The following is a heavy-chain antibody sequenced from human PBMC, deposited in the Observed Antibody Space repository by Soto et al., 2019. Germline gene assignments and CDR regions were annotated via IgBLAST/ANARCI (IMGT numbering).Heavy chain of an antibody. CDR2: ISSSSSYI. V-gene: IGHV3-21*01. J-gene: IGHJ3*02. CDR3: ASGGTSILWWFDAFDI. CDR1: GFTFSSYS. D-gene: IGHD2-21*01. Sequence: EVQLVESGGGLVKPGGSLRLSCAASGFTFSSYSMNWVRQAPGKGLEWVSSISSSSSYIYYADSVKGRFTISRDNAKNSLYLQMNSLRAEDTAVYYCASGGTSILWWFDAFDIWGQGTMVTVSS.